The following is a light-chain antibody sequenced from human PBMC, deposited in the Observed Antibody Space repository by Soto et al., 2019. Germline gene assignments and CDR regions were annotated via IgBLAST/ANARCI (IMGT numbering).Light chain of an antibody. CDR3: QQYGSSGT. CDR1: QSVSSY. Sequence: IVLTQSPATLSLSQWEIATLPCRASQSVSSYLAWYQQKPGQAPRLLIYGASSRATGIPDRFSGSGSGTDFTLTISRLEPEDFAVYYCQQYGSSGTFGQGTKVDIK. J-gene: IGKJ1*01. V-gene: IGKV3-20*01. CDR2: GAS.